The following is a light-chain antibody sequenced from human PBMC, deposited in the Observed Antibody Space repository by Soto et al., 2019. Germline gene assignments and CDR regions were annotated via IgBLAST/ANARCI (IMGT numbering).Light chain of an antibody. Sequence: EIVLTQSPGTLSLSPGERATLSCRASQKVTSRFLAWYQQKPGQAPSLLIYGASNRATGIPDRFSGSVSGTEFTLTISRLEPEDFAVYHCQQYGSSPPTCGGGTKVGFK. CDR3: QQYGSSPPT. V-gene: IGKV3-20*01. CDR2: GAS. CDR1: QKVTSRF. J-gene: IGKJ4*01.